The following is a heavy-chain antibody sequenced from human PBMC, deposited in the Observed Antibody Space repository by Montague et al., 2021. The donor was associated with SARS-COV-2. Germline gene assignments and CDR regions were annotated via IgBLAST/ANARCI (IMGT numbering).Heavy chain of an antibody. CDR2: IHQSGTT. Sequence: SETLSLTCTVSRGSITTYYSYWSWVRPPTLKGLEWVGTIHQSGTTYPNPLLKSRVTISLHTSNNHVSLNLDSVTAADTAVYFCGRGGGIAVAHDWGQGILVTVSS. D-gene: IGHD6-19*01. CDR3: GRGGGIAVAHD. V-gene: IGHV4-39*07. J-gene: IGHJ4*02. CDR1: RGSITTYYSY.